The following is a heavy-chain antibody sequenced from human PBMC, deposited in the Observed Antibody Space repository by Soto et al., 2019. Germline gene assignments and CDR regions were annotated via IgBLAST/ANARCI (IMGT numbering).Heavy chain of an antibody. CDR3: ARVSVHYYGSGSYYLFDY. V-gene: IGHV4-30-4*01. Sequence: SETLSLTCTVSGGSISSGDYYWSWIRQPPGKGLEWIGYIYYSGSTYYNPSLKSRVTISVDTSKNQSSLKLSSVTAADTAVYYCARVSVHYYGSGSYYLFDYWGQGTLVTVSS. CDR1: GGSISSGDYY. J-gene: IGHJ4*02. CDR2: IYYSGST. D-gene: IGHD3-10*01.